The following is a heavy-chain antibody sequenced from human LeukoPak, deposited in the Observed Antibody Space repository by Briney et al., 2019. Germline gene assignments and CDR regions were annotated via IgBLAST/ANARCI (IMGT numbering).Heavy chain of an antibody. V-gene: IGHV3-23*01. CDR2: ISGSGGST. D-gene: IGHD5/OR15-5a*01. CDR1: GVTFSSYA. CDR3: AKNLRRIDYFDY. J-gene: IGHJ4*02. Sequence: GGSLRLSCAASGVTFSSYAMSWVRQAPGKGLEWVSAISGSGGSTYYADSVKGRFTISRDNSKNTLYLQMNSLRAEDTAVYYCAKNLRRIDYFDYWGQGTLVTVSS.